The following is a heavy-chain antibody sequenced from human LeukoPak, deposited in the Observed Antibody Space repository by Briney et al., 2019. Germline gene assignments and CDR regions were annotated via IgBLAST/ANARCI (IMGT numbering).Heavy chain of an antibody. V-gene: IGHV4-38-2*01. CDR1: GYSISSGYY. D-gene: IGHD2-15*01. Sequence: SETLSLTCAVSGYSISSGYYWGWIRQPPGKGLEWIGSIYHSGSTYYNPSLKGRVTISVDTSKNQFSLKLSSVTAADTAVYYCARAALDAFDIWGQGTMVTVSS. CDR3: ARAALDAFDI. CDR2: IYHSGST. J-gene: IGHJ3*02.